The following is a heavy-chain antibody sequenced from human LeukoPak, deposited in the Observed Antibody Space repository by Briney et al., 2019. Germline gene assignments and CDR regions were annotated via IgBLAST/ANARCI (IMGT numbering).Heavy chain of an antibody. CDR1: GFTFSNYW. J-gene: IGHJ1*01. V-gene: IGHV3-7*01. Sequence: GGSLRLSCEGSGFTFSNYWMGWIRQAPGKGLQWVANIKTDGSEKYYVDSVKGRFTISRDNAKNSLYLQMNSLRAEDTAVYYCATYSSLNRREFQYWGQGTLLTVSS. CDR2: IKTDGSEK. D-gene: IGHD3-22*01. CDR3: ATYSSLNRREFQY.